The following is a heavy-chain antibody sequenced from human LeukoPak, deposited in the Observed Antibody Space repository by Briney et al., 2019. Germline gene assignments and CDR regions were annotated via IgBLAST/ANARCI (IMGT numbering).Heavy chain of an antibody. CDR3: ARWGGTVAPYYFDY. Sequence: PGGSMRLSCAASGFTFSSYSMNWVRQAPGKGLEWVSYISSSSSTIYYADFVKGRFTISRDNAKNSLYLQMNSLRAEDTAVYYCARWGGTVAPYYFDYWGQGTLVTVSS. D-gene: IGHD1-1*01. J-gene: IGHJ4*02. CDR2: ISSSSSTI. CDR1: GFTFSSYS. V-gene: IGHV3-48*01.